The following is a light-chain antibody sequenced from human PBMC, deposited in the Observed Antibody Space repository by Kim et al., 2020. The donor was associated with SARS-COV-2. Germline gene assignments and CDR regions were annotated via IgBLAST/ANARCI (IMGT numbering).Light chain of an antibody. Sequence: EIVMTQSPATLSVSPGERATLSCRASQSVSSNLAWYQQKPGQAPRLLIYGAATRATGIPGRFSGSGSGTAFTLTISSLQSEDFAVYYCQQYNNWPPSTFGQGTRLEIK. CDR3: QQYNNWPPST. V-gene: IGKV3-15*01. CDR2: GAA. J-gene: IGKJ5*01. CDR1: QSVSSN.